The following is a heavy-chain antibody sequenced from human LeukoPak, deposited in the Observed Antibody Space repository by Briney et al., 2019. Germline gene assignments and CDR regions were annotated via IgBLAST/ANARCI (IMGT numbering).Heavy chain of an antibody. J-gene: IGHJ4*02. D-gene: IGHD1-26*01. CDR3: ATYSGSYYGGGY. Sequence: ASVKVSCKVSGYTLTELSMHWVRQAPGKGLEWMGGFDPEDGETIYAQKFQGRVTMTEDTSTDTAYMELSSLRSEDTAVYYCATYSGSYYGGGYWGQGTLVTVSS. CDR2: FDPEDGET. CDR1: GYTLTELS. V-gene: IGHV1-24*01.